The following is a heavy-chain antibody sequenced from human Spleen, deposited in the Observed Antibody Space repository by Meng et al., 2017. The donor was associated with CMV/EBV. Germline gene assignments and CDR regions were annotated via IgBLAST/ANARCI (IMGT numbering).Heavy chain of an antibody. CDR2: INHSGST. CDR3: ARGSQLLSTYNWFDP. CDR1: GGSFSGYY. D-gene: IGHD2-2*01. Sequence: VCGGSFSGYYWSWIRQPPGKGLEWIGEINHSGSTNYNPSLKSRVTISVDTSKNQFSLKLSSVTAADTAVYYCARGSQLLSTYNWFDPWGQGTLVTVSS. V-gene: IGHV4-34*01. J-gene: IGHJ5*02.